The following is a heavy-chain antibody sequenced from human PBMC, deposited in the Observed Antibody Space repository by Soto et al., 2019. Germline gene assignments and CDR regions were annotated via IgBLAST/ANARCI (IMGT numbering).Heavy chain of an antibody. Sequence: GGSLRLSCAASGFTFSSYGMHWVRQAPGKGLEWVAVISYDGSNKYYADSVKGRFTISRDNSKNTLYLQMNSLRAEDTAVYYCAKDLEYSSSWRESYYYYGMDVWGQGTTVTVSS. J-gene: IGHJ6*02. CDR2: ISYDGSNK. CDR3: AKDLEYSSSWRESYYYYGMDV. CDR1: GFTFSSYG. D-gene: IGHD6-13*01. V-gene: IGHV3-30*18.